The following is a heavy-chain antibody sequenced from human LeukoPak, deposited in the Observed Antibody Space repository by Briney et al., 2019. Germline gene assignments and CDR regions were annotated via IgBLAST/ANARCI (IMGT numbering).Heavy chain of an antibody. CDR3: AKDSYYYDSSGYYTYYFDY. Sequence: GGSLRLSCAASGFTFSSYAMSWVRQAPGKGLEWVSAISGSGGSTYYADSVKGRFTISRDNSQNTLYLQMNSLRAEDTAVYYCAKDSYYYDSSGYYTYYFDYWGQGTLVTVSS. D-gene: IGHD3-22*01. CDR1: GFTFSSYA. J-gene: IGHJ4*02. V-gene: IGHV3-23*01. CDR2: ISGSGGST.